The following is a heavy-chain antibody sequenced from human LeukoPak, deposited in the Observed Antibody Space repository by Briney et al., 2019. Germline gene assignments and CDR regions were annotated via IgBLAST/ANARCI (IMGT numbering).Heavy chain of an antibody. Sequence: SQTLSLTCAVSGGSISSGGYSWSWILQPPGKGLEWIGYIYSSGSTKYNPSLKSRVTISVDTSKNQFSLKLSSVTAADTAVYYCARDLVGSIDYRGQGTLVTVSS. CDR2: IYSSGST. D-gene: IGHD2-15*01. J-gene: IGHJ4*02. V-gene: IGHV4-61*08. CDR1: GGSISSGGYS. CDR3: ARDLVGSIDY.